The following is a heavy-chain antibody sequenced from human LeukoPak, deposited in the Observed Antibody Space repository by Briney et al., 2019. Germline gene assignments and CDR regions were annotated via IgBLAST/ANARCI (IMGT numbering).Heavy chain of an antibody. J-gene: IGHJ3*02. V-gene: IGHV1-2*02. CDR3: ARDPSGSNAFDI. Sequence: ASVKVSCKASGYTFTSYYMHWVRQAPGQGLEWMGWINPNSGGTNYAQKFQGRVTMTRDTSISTAYMELSRLRSDDTAVYYCARDPSGSNAFDIWGQGTMVTVSS. CDR2: INPNSGGT. D-gene: IGHD3-22*01. CDR1: GYTFTSYY.